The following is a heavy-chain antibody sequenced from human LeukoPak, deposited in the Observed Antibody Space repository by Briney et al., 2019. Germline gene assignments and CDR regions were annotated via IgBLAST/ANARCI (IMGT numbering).Heavy chain of an antibody. CDR1: GFTFSSYG. CDR3: AKDPYYYDSSDYLRDVRGYFDL. V-gene: IGHV3-33*06. D-gene: IGHD3-22*01. Sequence: PGGSLRLSCAASGFTFSSYGMHWVRQAPGKGLEWVAVLWFDGSNTYYADSVKGRFTISRDNSKNTLYLQMSSLRAEDTAVYYCAKDPYYYDSSDYLRDVRGYFDLWGRGTLVTVSS. CDR2: LWFDGSNT. J-gene: IGHJ2*01.